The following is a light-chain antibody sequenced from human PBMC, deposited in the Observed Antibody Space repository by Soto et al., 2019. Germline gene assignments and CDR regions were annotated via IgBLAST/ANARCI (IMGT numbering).Light chain of an antibody. Sequence: EIVLTQSPGTLSLSPGERATLSCRASQSVSSSYLAWYQQKPGQAPRLLIYGASSRATGIPDRFSGSGSGTDFTITISRLEPEAFAVYYCQQYDSSPLTFGGGTKVEIK. CDR2: GAS. V-gene: IGKV3-20*01. CDR3: QQYDSSPLT. J-gene: IGKJ4*01. CDR1: QSVSSSY.